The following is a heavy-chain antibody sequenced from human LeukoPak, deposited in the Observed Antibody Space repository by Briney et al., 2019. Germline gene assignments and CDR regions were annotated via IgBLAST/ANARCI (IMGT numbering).Heavy chain of an antibody. Sequence: ASVKVSCKASGYTFTGYYMHWVRQAPGQGLEWMGWINPNSGGTNYAQKFQGWVTMTRDTSISTAYMELSRLRSDDTAVYYCARVRIKQQLGLDYWGQGTLVTVSS. CDR2: INPNSGGT. CDR3: ARVRIKQQLGLDY. D-gene: IGHD6-13*01. CDR1: GYTFTGYY. J-gene: IGHJ4*02. V-gene: IGHV1-2*04.